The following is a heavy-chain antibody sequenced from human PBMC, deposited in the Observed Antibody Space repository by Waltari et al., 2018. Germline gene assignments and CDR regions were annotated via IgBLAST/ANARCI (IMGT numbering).Heavy chain of an antibody. V-gene: IGHV4-34*01. Sequence: QVQLQQWGAGLLQPSETLSLPCAVYGGSFSGYYWSWIRQPPGKGLEWIGEINQSGSTNYNPPLKGRVTISVDTSKNQFSLKVSSVTAADTAVYYCARGEICSSTSCYYYYGMDVWGQGTTVTVSS. CDR2: INQSGST. CDR1: GGSFSGYY. D-gene: IGHD2-2*01. J-gene: IGHJ6*02. CDR3: ARGEICSSTSCYYYYGMDV.